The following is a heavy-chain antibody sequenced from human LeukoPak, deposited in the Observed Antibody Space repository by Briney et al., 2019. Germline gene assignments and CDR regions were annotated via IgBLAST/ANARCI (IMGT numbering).Heavy chain of an antibody. CDR2: INPNSGGT. V-gene: IGHV1-2*02. CDR1: GFTFSGYY. Sequence: PGGSVKLSCTASGFTFSGYYMHWVRQAPGQGLEWMGWINPNSGGTNYAQKFQGRVTMTRDTSISTAYMELSRLRSDDTAVYYGARVVGGGIVVVPAANEYMDVWGKGTTVTASS. D-gene: IGHD2-2*01. CDR3: ARVVGGGIVVVPAANEYMDV. J-gene: IGHJ6*03.